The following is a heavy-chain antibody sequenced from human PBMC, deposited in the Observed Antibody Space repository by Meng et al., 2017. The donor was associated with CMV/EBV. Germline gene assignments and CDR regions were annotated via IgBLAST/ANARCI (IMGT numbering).Heavy chain of an antibody. D-gene: IGHD3/OR15-3a*01. Sequence: GESLKISCAASGFTVSSNYMSWVRQAPGKGLEWVSVIYSGGSTYYADSVKGRFTISRDNSKNTLYLQMNSLRAEDTAVYYCARDDFDYYGMDVWGQGTTVTVSS. J-gene: IGHJ6*02. CDR2: IYSGGST. V-gene: IGHV3-66*02. CDR1: GFTVSSNY. CDR3: ARDDFDYYGMDV.